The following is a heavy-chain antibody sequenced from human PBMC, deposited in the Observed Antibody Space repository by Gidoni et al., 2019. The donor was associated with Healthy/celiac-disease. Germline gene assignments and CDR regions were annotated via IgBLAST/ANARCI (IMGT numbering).Heavy chain of an antibody. CDR2: IYYSGST. CDR3: ARTLHYGDYVDYFDY. J-gene: IGHJ4*02. D-gene: IGHD4-17*01. CDR1: GGSIRSSSSS. V-gene: IGHV4-39*01. Sequence: QLQLQESGPGLVKPSETLSLTCTVSGGSIRSSSSSWGWIRQPPGKGLEWIGSIYYSGSTYYNPSLKSRVTISVDTSKNQFSLKMSSVTAADTAVYYCARTLHYGDYVDYFDYWGQGTLVTVSS.